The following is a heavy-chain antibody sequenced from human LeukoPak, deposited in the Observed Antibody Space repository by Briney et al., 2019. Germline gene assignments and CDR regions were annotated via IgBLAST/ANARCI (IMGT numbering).Heavy chain of an antibody. J-gene: IGHJ4*02. Sequence: SETLSLTCAVYGGSFSGYYWSWIRQPPGKGLEWIGEINHSGSTNYNPSLKSRVTISVDTSKNQLSLKLSSVTAADTAVYYCARGVRWLQLKGYYFDYWGQGTLVTVSS. V-gene: IGHV4-34*01. D-gene: IGHD5-24*01. CDR2: INHSGST. CDR1: GGSFSGYY. CDR3: ARGVRWLQLKGYYFDY.